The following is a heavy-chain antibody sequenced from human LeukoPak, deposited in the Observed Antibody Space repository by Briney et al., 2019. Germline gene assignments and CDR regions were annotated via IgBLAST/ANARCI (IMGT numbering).Heavy chain of an antibody. CDR2: IKQDGSEK. D-gene: IGHD2-2*01. CDR3: AREEMSSTSFDP. V-gene: IGHV3-7*01. CDR1: GFTLSSYS. Sequence: GGSLRLSCAASGFTLSSYSMSWVRQAPGKGLEWVANIKQDGSEKYYVDSVKGRFTISRDNAKNSLYLQMNSLRAEDTAVYYCAREEMSSTSFDPWGQGTLVTVSS. J-gene: IGHJ5*02.